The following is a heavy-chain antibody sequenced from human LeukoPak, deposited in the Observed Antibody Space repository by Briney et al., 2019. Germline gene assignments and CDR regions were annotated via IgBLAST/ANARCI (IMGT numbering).Heavy chain of an antibody. CDR2: INPDSGVT. V-gene: IGHV1-2*06. CDR1: GYRLGGYY. CDR3: AREAGGSGTYYIEY. J-gene: IGHJ4*02. Sequence: ASVKVSCKASGYRLGGYYMHWVRQAPGQGLEWMGRINPDSGVTSYAQKFQGRVTMTRDTSISTVYMDLRSVRSDDTAVYYCAREAGGSGTYYIEYWGQGTLVSVSS. D-gene: IGHD3-10*01.